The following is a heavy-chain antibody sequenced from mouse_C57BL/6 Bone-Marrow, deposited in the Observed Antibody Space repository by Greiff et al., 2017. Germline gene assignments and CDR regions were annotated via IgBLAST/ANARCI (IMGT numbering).Heavy chain of an antibody. Sequence: EVQVVESGGGLVQSGRSLRLSCATSGFTFSDFYMEWVRQAPGKGLEWIAASRNKANDYTTEYSASVKGLFIVSRDTSQSILYLQMNALRAEDTAIYYCARDAITTEFYAMDYWGQGTSVTVSS. CDR2: SRNKANDYTT. V-gene: IGHV7-1*01. D-gene: IGHD1-1*01. J-gene: IGHJ4*01. CDR3: ARDAITTEFYAMDY. CDR1: GFTFSDFY.